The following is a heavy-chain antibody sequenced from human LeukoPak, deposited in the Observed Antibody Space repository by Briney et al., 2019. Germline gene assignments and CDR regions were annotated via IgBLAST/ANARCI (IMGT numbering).Heavy chain of an antibody. J-gene: IGHJ4*02. CDR3: ARDRYGDGFAHFDY. CDR1: GYTFTTYA. D-gene: IGHD5-24*01. Sequence: ASVEVSCKASGYTFTTYAMHWVRQAPGQGLEWMGWITPSGGTNYPQKFQGRVAITRDTSITTAYMDLSRLTSDDTAVYYCARDRYGDGFAHFDYGGQGAMATVS. CDR2: ITPSGGT. V-gene: IGHV1-2*02.